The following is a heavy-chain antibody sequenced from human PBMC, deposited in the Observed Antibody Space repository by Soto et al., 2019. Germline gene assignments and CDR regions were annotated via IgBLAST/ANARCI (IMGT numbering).Heavy chain of an antibody. CDR2: IIPMFGAT. V-gene: IGHV1-69*01. CDR3: ARGGIVAVPAALSSYHDYTNYRFDS. CDR1: GGSFSDFA. Sequence: QVQLAQSGAEVRKPGSSMKVSCGASGGSFSDFAFSWVRQAPGQGLEWMGGIIPMFGATKYAQRFQDRVTITADESTNTVYLTLSGLTSDDTATYYCARGGIVAVPAALSSYHDYTNYRFDSWGQGTLVTVSS. D-gene: IGHD2-15*01. J-gene: IGHJ4*02.